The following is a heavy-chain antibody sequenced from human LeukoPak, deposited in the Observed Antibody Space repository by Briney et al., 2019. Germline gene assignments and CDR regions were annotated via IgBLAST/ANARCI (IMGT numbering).Heavy chain of an antibody. V-gene: IGHV3-23*01. CDR2: ISGSGGST. CDR1: GFTFSSYA. Sequence: GGSLRLSCAASGFTFSSYAMSWVRQAPGKGLEWVSAISGSGGSTYYADSVKGRFTISRDNSKNTLYLQMNSLRAEDTAAYYCAKDSYDYVWGSYRLRGQGTLVTVSS. CDR3: AKDSYDYVWGSYRL. D-gene: IGHD3-16*02. J-gene: IGHJ4*02.